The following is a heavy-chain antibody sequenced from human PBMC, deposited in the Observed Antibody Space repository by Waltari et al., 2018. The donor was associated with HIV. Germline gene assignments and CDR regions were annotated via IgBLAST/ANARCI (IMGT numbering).Heavy chain of an antibody. CDR3: ARDDLIVRRPFGI. Sequence: DVQLVESGGEWVQIGGSLRLSCAGSGFAFYLYEMNWFRQAPGKGLEWIAYISSNGGAIHYADAVRGRFTISRDNAKSSLYLQMNSLRSEDTAIYYCARDDLIVRRPFGIWGQGTMVTV. D-gene: IGHD3-16*02. CDR1: GFAFYLYE. J-gene: IGHJ3*02. V-gene: IGHV3-48*03. CDR2: ISSNGGAI.